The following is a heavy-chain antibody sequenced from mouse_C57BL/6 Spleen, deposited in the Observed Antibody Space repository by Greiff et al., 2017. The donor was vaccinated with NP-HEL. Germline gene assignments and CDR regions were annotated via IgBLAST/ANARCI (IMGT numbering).Heavy chain of an antibody. D-gene: IGHD4-1*01. J-gene: IGHJ3*01. CDR2: INPNNGGT. V-gene: IGHV1-22*01. CDR1: GYTFTDYN. Sequence: EVMLVESGPELVKPGASVKMSCKASGYTFTDYNMHWVKQSHGKSLEWIGYINPNNGGTSYNQKFKGKATLTVNKSSSTAYMELRSLTSEDSAVYYCARVAGTGTFAYWGQGTLVTVSA. CDR3: ARVAGTGTFAY.